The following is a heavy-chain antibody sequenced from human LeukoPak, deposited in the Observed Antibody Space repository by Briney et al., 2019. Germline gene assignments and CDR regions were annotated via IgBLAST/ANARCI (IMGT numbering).Heavy chain of an antibody. CDR3: ARISLGGVIVFDY. J-gene: IGHJ4*02. CDR2: INHSGST. D-gene: IGHD3-16*02. CDR1: GGSFSGYY. V-gene: IGHV4-34*01. Sequence: WQTLSLTCAVYGGSFSGYYWSWIRQAPGKGLEWIGEINHSGSTNYNPSLKSRVTISVDTSKNQFSLKVRSVTAADTAVYYCARISLGGVIVFDYWGQGTLVTVSS.